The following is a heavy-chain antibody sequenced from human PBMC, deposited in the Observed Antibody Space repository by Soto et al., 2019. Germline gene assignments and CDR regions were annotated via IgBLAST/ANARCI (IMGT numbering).Heavy chain of an antibody. CDR3: VKSRGGNNFDFFD. V-gene: IGHV3-64D*06. D-gene: IGHD5-12*01. Sequence: LRLSCSASGFTFSSYAMHWVRQAPGKGLEYVSGIRGNGDPPFYADSVKGRFTISRDNSKNTLYLQMSSLSADDTAVYYCVKSRGGNNFDFFDWGQGALVTVSS. CDR1: GFTFSSYA. CDR2: IRGNGDPP. J-gene: IGHJ4*02.